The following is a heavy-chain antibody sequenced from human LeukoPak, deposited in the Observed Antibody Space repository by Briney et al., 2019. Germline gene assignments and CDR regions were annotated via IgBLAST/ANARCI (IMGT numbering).Heavy chain of an antibody. CDR3: AKDRGRTWVQVAN. CDR1: GFTFSSDA. D-gene: IGHD2-15*01. CDR2: ISGSGGGT. Sequence: GGSLRLSCIGTGFTFSSDAMGWVRQAPGKGLDWVSGISGSGGGTYYADSVKGRFTISRDDSKNTLYLQMNSLRVEDTAVYYCAKDRGRTWVQVANWGQGTLVTVSS. V-gene: IGHV3-23*01. J-gene: IGHJ4*02.